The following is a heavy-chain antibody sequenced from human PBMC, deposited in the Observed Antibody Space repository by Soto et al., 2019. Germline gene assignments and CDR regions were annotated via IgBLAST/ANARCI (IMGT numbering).Heavy chain of an antibody. Sequence: ASVKVSCKASGYTFTSYGISWVRQAPGQGLEWMGWISAYNGNTNYAQKLQGRVTMTTDTSTSTAYMELRSPRSDDTAVYYCARQYKEVIMVRGIPYSYYGMDVCG. CDR1: GYTFTSYG. J-gene: IGHJ6*02. CDR2: ISAYNGNT. CDR3: ARQYKEVIMVRGIPYSYYGMDV. V-gene: IGHV1-18*01. D-gene: IGHD3-10*01.